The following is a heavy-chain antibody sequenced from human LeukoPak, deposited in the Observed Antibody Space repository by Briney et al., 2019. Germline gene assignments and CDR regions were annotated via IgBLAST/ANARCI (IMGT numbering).Heavy chain of an antibody. J-gene: IGHJ4*02. D-gene: IGHD4-17*01. Sequence: SETLSLTCTVSGGSISSGSYYWSWIRQPAGKGLEWIGRIYTSGSTNYNPSLKSRVTISVDTSKNQFSLKLSSVTAADTAVYSCARGAVYGDYDDYWGQGTLVTVSS. CDR2: IYTSGST. V-gene: IGHV4-61*02. CDR1: GGSISSGSYY. CDR3: ARGAVYGDYDDY.